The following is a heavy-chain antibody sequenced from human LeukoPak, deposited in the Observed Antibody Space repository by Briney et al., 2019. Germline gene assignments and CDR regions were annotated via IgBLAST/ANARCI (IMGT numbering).Heavy chain of an antibody. CDR2: FDPEDGET. D-gene: IGHD6-13*01. V-gene: IGHV1-24*01. CDR1: GYTLTELS. CDR3: ARLYSSSWSYYYYYYYMDV. J-gene: IGHJ6*03. Sequence: ASVKVSCKVSGYTLTELSMHWVRQAPGKGLEWMGGFDPEDGETIYAQKFQGRVTMTEDTSTDTAYMELSSLRSEDTAVYYCARLYSSSWSYYYYYYYMDVWGKGTTVTVSS.